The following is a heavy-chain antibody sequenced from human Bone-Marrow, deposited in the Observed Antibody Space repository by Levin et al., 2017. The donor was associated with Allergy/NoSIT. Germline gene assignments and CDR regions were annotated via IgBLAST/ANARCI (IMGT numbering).Heavy chain of an antibody. J-gene: IGHJ3*01. CDR1: GYIFTDYF. CDR3: ARDHGDSEAFDL. V-gene: IGHV1-2*02. CDR2: ISPDTDDI. Sequence: ASVKVSCEASGYIFTDYFLHWVRQAPGQGLEWMGWISPDTDDINYGKKFRGRVTMTRDTSTRTVHMELSGLRSDDTAVYFCARDHGDSEAFDLWGQGTLVTVS. D-gene: IGHD5-24*01.